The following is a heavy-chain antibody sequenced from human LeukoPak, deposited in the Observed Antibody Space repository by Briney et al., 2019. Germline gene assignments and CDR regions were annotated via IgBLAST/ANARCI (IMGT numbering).Heavy chain of an antibody. CDR1: GYSFTSYW. D-gene: IGHD3-10*01. J-gene: IGHJ6*04. Sequence: GESPKISCKGSGYSFTSYWISWVRQMPGKGLEWMGRIDPSDSYTNYSPSFQGHVTISADKSTSTAYLQWSSLKASDAARYYCERHLVREYYYYGMDVWGKGTTVTVSS. V-gene: IGHV5-10-1*01. CDR3: ERHLVREYYYYGMDV. CDR2: IDPSDSYT.